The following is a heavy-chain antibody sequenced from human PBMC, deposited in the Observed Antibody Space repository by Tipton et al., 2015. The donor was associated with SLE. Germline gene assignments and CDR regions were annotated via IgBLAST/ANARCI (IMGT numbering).Heavy chain of an antibody. V-gene: IGHV4-34*01. J-gene: IGHJ4*02. CDR3: ARDPFRGLAVAASAY. CDR2: INHSGTT. Sequence: TLSLTCAVYDGSFSGYCWSWIRQPPGKGLEWIGEINHSGTTNYDPSLKSRATISVDTSKNQFSLKLSSVTAADTAVYYCARDPFRGLAVAASAYWGQGTLVTVSS. D-gene: IGHD6-19*01. CDR1: DGSFSGYC.